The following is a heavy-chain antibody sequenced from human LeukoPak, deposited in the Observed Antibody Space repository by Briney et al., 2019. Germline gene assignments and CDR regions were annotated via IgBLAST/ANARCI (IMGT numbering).Heavy chain of an antibody. V-gene: IGHV4-4*02. CDR3: ARVGVSYYYDSSGYYLDY. J-gene: IGHJ4*02. Sequence: PSETLSLTCAVSGGSISSSNWWSWVRQPPGKGLEWIGEIYHSGSTNYNPSLKSRVTISVDKSKNQFSLKLSSVTAADTAAYYCARVGVSYYYDSSGYYLDYWGQGTLVTVSS. CDR2: IYHSGST. CDR1: GGSISSSNW. D-gene: IGHD3-22*01.